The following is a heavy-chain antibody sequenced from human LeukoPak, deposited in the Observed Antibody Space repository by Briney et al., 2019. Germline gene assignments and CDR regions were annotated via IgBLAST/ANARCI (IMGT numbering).Heavy chain of an antibody. D-gene: IGHD3-22*01. CDR3: ARSRVSVGYHYMDV. Sequence: ASVKVSCKASGGTFSSYAISWVRQAPGQGLEWMGWISAYNGNTNYAQKLQGRVTMTTDTSTSTAYMELRSLRSDDTAVYYCARSRVSVGYHYMDVWGKGTTVTVSS. V-gene: IGHV1-18*01. CDR1: GGTFSSYA. CDR2: ISAYNGNT. J-gene: IGHJ6*03.